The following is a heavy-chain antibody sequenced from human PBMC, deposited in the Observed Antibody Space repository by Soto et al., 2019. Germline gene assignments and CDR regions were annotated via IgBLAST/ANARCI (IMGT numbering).Heavy chain of an antibody. J-gene: IGHJ4*02. CDR2: ISTSGSTV. Sequence: EVHLVESGGALVQPGGSLRLSCAASRFTFSTYEMNWVRQAQGKGLGWVSTISTSGSTVYSADSVKGRFTISRDNTRNSLYLQMNSLRDEDTALYYCVRYCSTTLCNGVATRTFDYWGQGTLVTVSS. D-gene: IGHD2-2*01. V-gene: IGHV3-48*03. CDR1: RFTFSTYE. CDR3: VRYCSTTLCNGVATRTFDY.